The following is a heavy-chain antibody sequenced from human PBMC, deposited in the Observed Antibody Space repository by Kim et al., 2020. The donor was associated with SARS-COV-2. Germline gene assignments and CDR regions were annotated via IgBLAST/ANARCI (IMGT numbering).Heavy chain of an antibody. D-gene: IGHD3-10*01. CDR3: ARVLQYYYGSGSYYKTFDY. V-gene: IGHV3-11*06. J-gene: IGHJ4*02. Sequence: GLFTISRDNAKNSLFLQMNSLRAEDTAVYYCARVLQYYYGSGSYYKTFDYWGQGTLVTVSS.